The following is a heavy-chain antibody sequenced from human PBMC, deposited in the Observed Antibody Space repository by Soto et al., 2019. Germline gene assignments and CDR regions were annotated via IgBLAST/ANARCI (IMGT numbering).Heavy chain of an antibody. J-gene: IGHJ6*02. D-gene: IGHD2-8*01. CDR1: GGTFSSYA. CDR2: IIPIFGTA. CDR3: AREIXSYCTNGVCPWGYGMDV. Sequence: ASVKVSCKASGGTFSSYAISWVRQAPGQGLEWMGGIIPIFGTANYAQKFQGRVTITADESTSTAYMELSSLRSEDTAVYYCAREIXSYCTNGVCPWGYGMDVWGQGTTVTVSS. V-gene: IGHV1-69*13.